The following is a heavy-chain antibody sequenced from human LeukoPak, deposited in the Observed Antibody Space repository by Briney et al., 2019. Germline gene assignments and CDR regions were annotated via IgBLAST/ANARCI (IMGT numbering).Heavy chain of an antibody. CDR1: GYRFTTYW. Sequence: GESLKISCKVSGYRFTTYWIAWVRQMPGKGLDFMGIILPDDSDARYSPSFRGQVTISVDKSINTAYLQWDSLKASDTAMYYCARQGAGASHYDDTGLPRGAFDVWGQGTMLTVSS. CDR3: ARQGAGASHYDDTGLPRGAFDV. V-gene: IGHV5-51*01. J-gene: IGHJ3*01. D-gene: IGHD3-22*01. CDR2: ILPDDSDA.